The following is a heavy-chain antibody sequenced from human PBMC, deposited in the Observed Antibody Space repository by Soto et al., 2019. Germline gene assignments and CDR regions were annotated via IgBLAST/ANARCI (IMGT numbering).Heavy chain of an antibody. CDR2: INHSGST. V-gene: IGHV4-34*01. Sequence: ASETLSLTCAVYGGSFSGYYWSWFRQPPGKGLEWIGEINHSGSTNYNPSLKSRVTISVDTSKNQFSLKLSSVTAADTAVYYCARGYCTNGVCSAHYYYGMDVWGQGXTVTVYS. J-gene: IGHJ6*02. CDR1: GGSFSGYY. CDR3: ARGYCTNGVCSAHYYYGMDV. D-gene: IGHD2-8*01.